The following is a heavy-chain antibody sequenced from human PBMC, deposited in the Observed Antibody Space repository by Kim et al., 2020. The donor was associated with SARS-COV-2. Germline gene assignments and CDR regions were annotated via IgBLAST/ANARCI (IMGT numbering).Heavy chain of an antibody. CDR3: ARGDCSSTSCYDSSWFDP. J-gene: IGHJ5*02. CDR1: GGSISSSNW. Sequence: SETLSLTCAVSGGSISSSNWWSWVRQPPGKGLEWIGEIYHSGSTNYKPSLKSRVTISVDKSKNQFSLKLSSVTAADTAVYYCARGDCSSTSCYDSSWFDPWGQGTLVTVSS. V-gene: IGHV4-4*02. CDR2: IYHSGST. D-gene: IGHD2-2*01.